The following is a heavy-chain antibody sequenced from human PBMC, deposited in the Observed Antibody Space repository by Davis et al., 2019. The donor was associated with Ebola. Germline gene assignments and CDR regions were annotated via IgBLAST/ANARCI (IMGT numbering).Heavy chain of an antibody. CDR2: TYYTSKWFN. D-gene: IGHD1-26*01. J-gene: IGHJ6*02. CDR1: GDSVSSGG. Sequence: LRLSCAISGDSVSSGGWNWIRQSPSRGLEWLGRTYYTSKWFNDYAVFLQGRITINPDTSKNQLSLQLNSVTPEDTAVYYCVRGWGRIGMGVWGQGTTVTVSS. CDR3: VRGWGRIGMGV. V-gene: IGHV6-1*01.